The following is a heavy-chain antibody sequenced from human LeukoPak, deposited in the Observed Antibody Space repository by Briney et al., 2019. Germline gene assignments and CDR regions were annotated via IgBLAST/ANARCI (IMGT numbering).Heavy chain of an antibody. Sequence: GGSLRLSCAASGFIVSSNYMSWVRQAPGKGLEWVSVIYSGGSANYADSVKGRFTISRDKSKNTLHLQMNSLKAEDTAVYYCAKPTSSLAAAGFDCWGQGTLVTVSS. V-gene: IGHV3-53*01. CDR3: AKPTSSLAAAGFDC. CDR2: IYSGGSA. J-gene: IGHJ4*02. CDR1: GFIVSSNY. D-gene: IGHD6-13*01.